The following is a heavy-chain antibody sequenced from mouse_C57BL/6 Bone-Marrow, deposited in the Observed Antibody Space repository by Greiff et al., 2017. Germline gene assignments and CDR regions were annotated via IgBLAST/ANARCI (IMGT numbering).Heavy chain of an antibody. Sequence: VKLVESGAELVRPGTSVKLSCTASGYTFTNYWIGWAKQRPGHGLEWIGYIYPGGGYTYYPEKFKGKATLTADKSSSTAYLQFRSLTSEDAANYCCAREGGFGFAYWGQGTLVTVSA. CDR2: IYPGGGYT. CDR3: AREGGFGFAY. V-gene: IGHV1-63*01. CDR1: GYTFTNYW. J-gene: IGHJ3*01.